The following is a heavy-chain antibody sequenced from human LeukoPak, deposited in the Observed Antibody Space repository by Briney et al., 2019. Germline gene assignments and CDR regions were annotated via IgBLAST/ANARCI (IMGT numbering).Heavy chain of an antibody. J-gene: IGHJ2*01. Sequence: SETLSLTCTVSAGSITGYYWTWIRQPAGKGLEWIGRISDSGRTYYNPSLESRVTISLDTSNNQFSLKVTSVTAADTAVYYCARGVLGPYYFDLWGRGTLVTVSS. CDR2: ISDSGRT. CDR3: ARGVLGPYYFDL. D-gene: IGHD7-27*01. CDR1: AGSITGYY. V-gene: IGHV4-4*07.